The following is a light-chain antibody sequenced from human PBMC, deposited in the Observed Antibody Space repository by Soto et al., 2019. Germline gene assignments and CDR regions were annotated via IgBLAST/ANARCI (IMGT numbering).Light chain of an antibody. CDR3: QQFGSSFPHP. J-gene: IGKJ2*01. CDR2: GAS. CDR1: QVIGSRY. V-gene: IGKV3-20*01. Sequence: EIVMTQSPGTLSLSPGERATISCRASQVIGSRYLAWYHQKSGQAPRLLLYGASSRATGIPDRFSGSGSGTDFTLTIGRLLPEDFVVYCCQQFGSSFPHPFGHGTKREIK.